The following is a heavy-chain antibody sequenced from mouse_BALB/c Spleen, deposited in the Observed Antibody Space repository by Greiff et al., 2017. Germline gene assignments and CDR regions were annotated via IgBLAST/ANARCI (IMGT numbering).Heavy chain of an antibody. J-gene: IGHJ3*01. D-gene: IGHD1-2*01. CDR1: GYTFTDYA. Sequence: VQLQQSGAELVRPGASVKISCKASGYTFTDYAMHWVKQSHAKSLEWIGVISTYYGDASYNQKFKGKATMTVDKSSSTAYMELASLTSEDSAIYYCAREEGYGCWFAYWGQGTLVTVSA. CDR3: AREEGYGCWFAY. CDR2: ISTYYGDA. V-gene: IGHV1S137*01.